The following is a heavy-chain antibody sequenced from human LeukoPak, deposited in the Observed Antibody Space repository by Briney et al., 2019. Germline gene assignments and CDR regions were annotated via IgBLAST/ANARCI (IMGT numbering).Heavy chain of an antibody. D-gene: IGHD6-13*01. J-gene: IGHJ4*02. V-gene: IGHV3-7*01. CDR1: GFTFSSYW. CDR3: ARAVLIAAAPGGEWVDY. CDR2: IKQDGSEK. Sequence: GGSLRLSCAASGFTFSSYWMSWVRQAPGKGLEWVANIKQDGSEKYYVDSVKGRFTISRDNAKNSLYLQMNSLRAEDTAVYYCARAVLIAAAPGGEWVDYWGQGTLVTVSS.